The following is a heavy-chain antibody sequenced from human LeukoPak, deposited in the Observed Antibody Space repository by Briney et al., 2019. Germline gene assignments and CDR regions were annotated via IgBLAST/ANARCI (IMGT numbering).Heavy chain of an antibody. V-gene: IGHV3-23*01. J-gene: IGHJ3*02. D-gene: IGHD2-8*01. Sequence: GGSLRLSCAAPGFTFSSYAMSWVRQAPGKGLEWVSAISGSGGSTYYADSVKGRFTISRDNSKNTLYLQMNSLRAEDTAVYYCAKGLGYCTNGVCSDAFDIWGQGTMVTVSS. CDR3: AKGLGYCTNGVCSDAFDI. CDR1: GFTFSSYA. CDR2: ISGSGGST.